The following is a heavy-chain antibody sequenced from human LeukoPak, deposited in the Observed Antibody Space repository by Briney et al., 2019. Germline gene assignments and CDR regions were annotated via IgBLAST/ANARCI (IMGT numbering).Heavy chain of an antibody. CDR2: IIPIFGIP. D-gene: IGHD6-25*01. Sequence: SVRVSCKASGYTFTGYYMHWVRQAPGQGLEWMGGIIPIFGIPDSAQKFQGRLTITADESTTTAYMELSSLRSDDTAIYYCGLSGNYYYYYMDVWGKGTTVTISS. V-gene: IGHV1-69*13. CDR1: GYTFTGYY. CDR3: GLSGNYYYYYMDV. J-gene: IGHJ6*03.